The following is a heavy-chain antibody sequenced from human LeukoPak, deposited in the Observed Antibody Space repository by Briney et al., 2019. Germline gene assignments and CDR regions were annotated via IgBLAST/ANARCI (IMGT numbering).Heavy chain of an antibody. J-gene: IGHJ4*02. CDR1: GFTFSPYS. D-gene: IGHD5-18*01. Sequence: GGSLRLSCAASGFTFSPYSMNWVRQAPGKGLEWVSYISSSSSTIYYADSVKGRFTISRDNAKNSLYLQMNSLRAEDTAVYYCASSPRVTHFDYWGQGTLVTVSS. CDR3: ASSPRVTHFDY. CDR2: ISSSSSTI. V-gene: IGHV3-48*01.